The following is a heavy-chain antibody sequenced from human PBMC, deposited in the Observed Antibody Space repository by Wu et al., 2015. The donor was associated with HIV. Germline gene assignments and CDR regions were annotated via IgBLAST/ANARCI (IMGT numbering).Heavy chain of an antibody. CDR2: IIPIFGKT. Sequence: QVQLVQSGAEIKEPGSSVKVSCKASGGTFSYSAIAWVRQAPGQGLEWMGRIIPIFGKTNYAQKFQGRVTITADESSTTAYMELSSLRSEDTAVYYCARERYYDYRPEGYWGQGTLVTVSS. J-gene: IGHJ4*02. D-gene: IGHD3-16*01. V-gene: IGHV1-69*15. CDR3: ARERYYDYRPEGY. CDR1: GGTFSYSA.